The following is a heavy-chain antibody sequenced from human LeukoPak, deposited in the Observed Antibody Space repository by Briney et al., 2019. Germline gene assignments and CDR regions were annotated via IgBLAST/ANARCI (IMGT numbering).Heavy chain of an antibody. Sequence: PSETLSLTCTVSGDSISSYFWSWIRQPPGKGLEWIGYMYHSGSTDHSGSTNYNPSLKSRVTLSVDTSKNQFSLKLSSVAAADTAVYYCARHFRGQWLKFEYWGRGTLVTVSS. J-gene: IGHJ4*02. CDR3: ARHFRGQWLKFEY. CDR1: GDSISSYF. V-gene: IGHV4-59*08. CDR2: MYHSGSTDHSGST. D-gene: IGHD6-19*01.